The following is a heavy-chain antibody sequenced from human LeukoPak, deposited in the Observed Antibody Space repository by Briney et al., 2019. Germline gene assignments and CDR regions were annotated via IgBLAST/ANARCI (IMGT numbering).Heavy chain of an antibody. V-gene: IGHV3-23*01. J-gene: IGHJ6*03. CDR1: GFTFSSYA. CDR2: ISGSGGST. Sequence: GGSLRLSCAASGFTFSSYAMSWVRQAPGKGLEWVSTISGSGGSTYYADSVKGRFTISRDNSKNTLYLQMNSLRAEDTAVYYCAKEPTYNWNDPWRLYYYIDVWGKGTTVTVSS. CDR3: AKEPTYNWNDPWRLYYYIDV. D-gene: IGHD1-1*01.